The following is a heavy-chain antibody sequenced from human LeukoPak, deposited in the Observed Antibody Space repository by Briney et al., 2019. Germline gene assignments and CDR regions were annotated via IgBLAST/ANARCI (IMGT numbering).Heavy chain of an antibody. Sequence: ASVKVSCKASGYTFTSYSMHWVRQAPGQGLEWMGIINPSGGSTSYAQKFQGRVTMTRDTSTSTVYMELSSLRSEDTAVYYCASPGEKDYYFDYWGQGTLVTVSS. D-gene: IGHD3-16*01. CDR2: INPSGGST. CDR1: GYTFTSYS. CDR3: ASPGEKDYYFDY. V-gene: IGHV1-46*01. J-gene: IGHJ4*02.